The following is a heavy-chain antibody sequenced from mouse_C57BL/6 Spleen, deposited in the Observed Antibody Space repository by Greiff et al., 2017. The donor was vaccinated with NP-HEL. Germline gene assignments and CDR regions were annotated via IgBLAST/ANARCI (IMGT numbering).Heavy chain of an antibody. J-gene: IGHJ4*01. CDR1: GFTFSDSW. CDR3: TVITTVVAPYAMDY. D-gene: IGHD1-1*01. CDR2: IRYKANNHAT. V-gene: IGHV6-6*01. Sequence: EVKLVESGGGLVQPGGSMKLSCAASGFTFSDSWMDWVRQSPEKGLEWVAEIRYKANNHATYYAESVKGRFTISRDDSKSSVYLQMNSLIAEDTGIYSCTVITTVVAPYAMDYWGQGTSVTVSS.